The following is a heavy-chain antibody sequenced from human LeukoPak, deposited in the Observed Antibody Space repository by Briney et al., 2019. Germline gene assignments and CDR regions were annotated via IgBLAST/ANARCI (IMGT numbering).Heavy chain of an antibody. CDR1: GGSFSGYY. D-gene: IGHD6-19*01. CDR3: ARDETQWLENAFDI. J-gene: IGHJ3*02. V-gene: IGHV4-34*01. Sequence: SESLSLTCAAYGGSFSGYYWSWIRQPPGKGLEWIGEINHRGSTNYNPYLKSRVTISVDTSKNQFTLKLSSVTAADTAVYYCARDETQWLENAFDIWGQGTMVTVSS. CDR2: INHRGST.